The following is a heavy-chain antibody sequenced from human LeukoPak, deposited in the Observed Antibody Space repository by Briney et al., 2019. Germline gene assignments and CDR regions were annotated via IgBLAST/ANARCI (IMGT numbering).Heavy chain of an antibody. CDR1: GFTFSTYD. CDR3: ARGGDFGYSHGGYYYMDV. CDR2: IGTAGDT. D-gene: IGHD5-18*01. Sequence: PGGSLRLSCAASGFTFSTYDMHWVRQATGKGLEWVSTIGTAGDTYYPGSVKGRFTISRENAKNSLYLQMNSLRAGDTAVYYCARGGDFGYSHGGYYYMDVWGKGTTVTVSS. J-gene: IGHJ6*03. V-gene: IGHV3-13*01.